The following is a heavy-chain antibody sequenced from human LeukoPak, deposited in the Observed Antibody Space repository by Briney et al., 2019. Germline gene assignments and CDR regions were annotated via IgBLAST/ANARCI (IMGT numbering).Heavy chain of an antibody. J-gene: IGHJ6*02. CDR2: IIPILGIA. Sequence: GASVKVSCKASGGTFSSYAISWVRQAPGQGLEWMGRIIPILGIANYAQKLQGRVTMTTDTSTSTAYMELRSLRSDDTAVYYCARDPRRYFDWSSPDYYYGMDVWGQGTTVTVSS. V-gene: IGHV1-69*04. D-gene: IGHD3-9*01. CDR3: ARDPRRYFDWSSPDYYYGMDV. CDR1: GGTFSSYA.